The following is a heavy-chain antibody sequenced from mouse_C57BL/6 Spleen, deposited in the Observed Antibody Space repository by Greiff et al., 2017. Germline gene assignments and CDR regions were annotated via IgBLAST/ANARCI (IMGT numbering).Heavy chain of an antibody. D-gene: IGHD2-1*01. J-gene: IGHJ2*01. CDR3: ARGGGNYYFDY. CDR2: IDPSDSYT. V-gene: IGHV1-69*01. CDR1: GYTFTSYW. Sequence: QVQLQQPGAELVMPGASVKLSCKASGYTFTSYWMHWVKQRPGQGLEWIGEIDPSDSYTNYNQKFKGKSTLTVDKSSSTAYMQLSSLTSEDSAVYYGARGGGNYYFDYWGQGTTLTVSS.